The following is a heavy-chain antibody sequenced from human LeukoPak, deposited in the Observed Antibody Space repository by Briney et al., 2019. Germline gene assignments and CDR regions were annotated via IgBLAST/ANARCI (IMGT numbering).Heavy chain of an antibody. CDR2: INSDGSST. CDR1: GFTFSSYW. Sequence: GGSLRLSCAASGFTFSSYWMHWVRQAPGKGLVWVSRINSDGSSTSYADSVKGRFTIPRDNAKNTLYLQMNSLRAEDTAVYYCARPRYYYYMDVWGKGTTVTVSS. CDR3: ARPRYYYYMDV. V-gene: IGHV3-74*01. J-gene: IGHJ6*03.